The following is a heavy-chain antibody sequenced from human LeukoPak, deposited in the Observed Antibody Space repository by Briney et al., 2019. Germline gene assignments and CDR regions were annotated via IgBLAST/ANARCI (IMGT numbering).Heavy chain of an antibody. CDR2: ISYDGSNK. J-gene: IGHJ4*02. CDR3: AKGWDTKSTSRSPSDY. Sequence: GGSLRLSCAASGFTFSTYGMHWVRQAPGKGLEWVAVISYDGSNKYYADSVKGRFTISRDNSKNTLSLQMNSLRSEDTAVYYCAKGWDTKSTSRSPSDYWGQGTLVTVSS. CDR1: GFTFSTYG. V-gene: IGHV3-30*18. D-gene: IGHD1-26*01.